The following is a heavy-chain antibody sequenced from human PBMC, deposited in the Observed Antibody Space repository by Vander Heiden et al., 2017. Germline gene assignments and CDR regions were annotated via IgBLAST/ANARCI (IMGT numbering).Heavy chain of an antibody. CDR2: IFSNDEK. Sequence: LSNARMGVSWIRQPPGKALEWLAHIFSNDEKSYSTSLKSRLTISKDTSKSQVVLTMTNRDPVDPAKYYGARILEDYLGACSYGAFDDWVHVTLITVSS. CDR1: LSNARMG. V-gene: IGHV2-26*01. J-gene: IGHJ4*01. D-gene: IGHD5-18*01. CDR3: ARILEDYLGACSYGAFDD.